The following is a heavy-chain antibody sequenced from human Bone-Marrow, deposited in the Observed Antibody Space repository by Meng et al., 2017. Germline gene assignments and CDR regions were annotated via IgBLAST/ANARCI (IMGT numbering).Heavy chain of an antibody. CDR2: IYHSGST. CDR3: ARVRVEYWYFDL. V-gene: IGHV4-4*02. Sequence: QGRLPESGPGLVKPSVTLSLTFAVSGGSISISNWGSWARQPPGKGLEWIGEIYHSGSTNYNPSLKSRATISVDTSQNNLSLKLSSVTAADSAVYYCARVRVEYWYFDLWGRGTLVTVSS. CDR1: GGSISISNW. J-gene: IGHJ2*01.